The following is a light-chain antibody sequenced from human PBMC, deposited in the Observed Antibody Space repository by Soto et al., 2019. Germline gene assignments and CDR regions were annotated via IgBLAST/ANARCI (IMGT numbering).Light chain of an antibody. CDR2: YNS. V-gene: IGLV3-21*04. CDR1: NIGSKS. CDR3: QVWDSSTGV. Sequence: SSVLTQPPSVSVAPGKTARITCGGNNIGSKSVHWYQQKPGQAPVVVMYYNSDRPSGIPERFSGSNSGNTANLTISRVEAGDEADYYCQVWDSSTGVFGGGTQLTVL. J-gene: IGLJ3*02.